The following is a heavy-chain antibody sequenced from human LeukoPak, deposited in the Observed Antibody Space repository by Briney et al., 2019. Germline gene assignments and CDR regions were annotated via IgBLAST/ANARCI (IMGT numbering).Heavy chain of an antibody. V-gene: IGHV3-30*03. CDR2: ISYDGSNK. D-gene: IGHD4-23*01. Sequence: PGGSLRLSCAASGFIFSSYGMHWVRQAPGKGLEGVAGISYDGSNKYYAASVKGRFTISRDNSKNRLSLQMNSLRAEDTAVYYCADNGGDLVTLFDYWGQGTLVTVSS. CDR3: ADNGGDLVTLFDY. CDR1: GFIFSSYG. J-gene: IGHJ4*02.